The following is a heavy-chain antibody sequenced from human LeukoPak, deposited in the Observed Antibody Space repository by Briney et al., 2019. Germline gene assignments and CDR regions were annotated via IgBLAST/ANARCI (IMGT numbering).Heavy chain of an antibody. CDR3: ARDQYTNSGNWFDP. CDR1: GFTFSSYA. CDR2: ISGSGGST. D-gene: IGHD7-27*01. J-gene: IGHJ5*02. V-gene: IGHV3-23*01. Sequence: GGSLRLSCAASGFTFSSYAMSWVRQAPGKGLEWVSAISGSGGSTYYADSVKGRFTISRDNAKNTLYLQMNSLRAEDTAVYFCARDQYTNSGNWFDPWGQGTLVTVSS.